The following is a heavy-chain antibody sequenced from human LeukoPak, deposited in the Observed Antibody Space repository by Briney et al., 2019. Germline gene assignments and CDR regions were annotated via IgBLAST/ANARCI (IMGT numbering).Heavy chain of an antibody. D-gene: IGHD1-26*01. CDR1: GYTFTSYG. CDR3: ARDSFRELREVYDY. V-gene: IGHV1-18*01. CDR2: ISAYNGNT. Sequence: ASVKVSRKASGYTFTSYGISWVRQAPGQGLECMGWISAYNGNTNYAQKLQGRVTMTTDTSTSTAYMELRSLRSDDTAVYYCARDSFRELREVYDYWGQGTLVTVSS. J-gene: IGHJ4*02.